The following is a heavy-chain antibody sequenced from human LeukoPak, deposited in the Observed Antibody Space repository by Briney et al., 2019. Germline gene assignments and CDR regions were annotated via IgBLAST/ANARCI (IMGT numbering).Heavy chain of an antibody. CDR3: ATYYDFWSGYYPFNLASNDAFDI. V-gene: IGHV1-2*02. Sequence: ASVKVSCKASGYTFTGYYMHWVRQAPGQGLEWMGWINPNSGGTNYAQKFQGRVTMTRDTSISTAYMELSRLRSDDTAVYYCATYYDFWSGYYPFNLASNDAFDIWGQGTMVTVSS. CDR2: INPNSGGT. D-gene: IGHD3-3*01. J-gene: IGHJ3*02. CDR1: GYTFTGYY.